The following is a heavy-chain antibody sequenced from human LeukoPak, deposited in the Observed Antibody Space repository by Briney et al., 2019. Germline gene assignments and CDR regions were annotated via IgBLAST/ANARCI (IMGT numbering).Heavy chain of an antibody. CDR1: GGTFSSYA. CDR3: ARDQVAAVAGYYYYYGMDV. V-gene: IGHV1-69*13. J-gene: IGHJ6*02. D-gene: IGHD6-19*01. Sequence: SVKISCKASGGTFSSYAISWVRQAPGQGLEWMGGIIPIFGTANYAQKFQGRVTITADESTSTAYMELSSLRSEDTAVYYCARDQVAAVAGYYYYYGMDVWGQGTTVTVSS. CDR2: IIPIFGTA.